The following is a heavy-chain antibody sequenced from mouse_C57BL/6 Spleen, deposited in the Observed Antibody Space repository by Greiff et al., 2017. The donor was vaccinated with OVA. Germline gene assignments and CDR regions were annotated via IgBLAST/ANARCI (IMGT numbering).Heavy chain of an antibody. CDR1: GYSFTGYY. V-gene: IGHV1-43*01. CDR2: INPSTGGT. Sequence: EVQLQQSGPELVKPGASVTLSCKASGYSFTGYYMHWVKQSSEKSLEWIGEINPSTGGTSYNQKFKGKATLTVDKSSSTAYMQLKSLTSEDSAVYYCARGFLRDYYAMDYWGQGTSVTVSS. CDR3: ARGFLRDYYAMDY. J-gene: IGHJ4*01.